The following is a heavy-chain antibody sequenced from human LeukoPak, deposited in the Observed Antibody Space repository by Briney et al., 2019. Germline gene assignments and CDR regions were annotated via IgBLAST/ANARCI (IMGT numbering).Heavy chain of an antibody. CDR3: ARIRERWLQSVVPDYYYYGMDV. Sequence: GSGPTLVKPTQTLTLTCTVSGFSLSNARMGVSWIRQPPGKALEWLAHIFSNDERSYSTSLKSRLTISKDTSKSQVVLTMTNMDPVDTATYYCARIRERWLQSVVPDYYYYGMDVWGQGTTVTVSS. V-gene: IGHV2-26*01. D-gene: IGHD5-24*01. J-gene: IGHJ6*02. CDR2: IFSNDER. CDR1: GFSLSNARMG.